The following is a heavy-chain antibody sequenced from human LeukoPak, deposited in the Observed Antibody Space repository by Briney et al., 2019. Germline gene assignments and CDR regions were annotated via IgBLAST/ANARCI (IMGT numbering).Heavy chain of an antibody. CDR1: GFTFSSYA. J-gene: IGHJ6*04. Sequence: GGSLRLSCAASGFTFSSYAMHWVRQAPGKGLEWVAVISYDGSNKYYADSVKGRFTISRDNSKNTLYLQMNSLRAEDTAVYYCARDRYSSGWYRTDYYYYDGREVWGKGTTVTVSS. V-gene: IGHV3-30-3*01. D-gene: IGHD6-19*01. CDR2: ISYDGSNK. CDR3: ARDRYSSGWYRTDYYYYDGREV.